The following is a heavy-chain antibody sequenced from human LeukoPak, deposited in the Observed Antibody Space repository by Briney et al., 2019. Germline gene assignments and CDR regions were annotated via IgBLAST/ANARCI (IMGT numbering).Heavy chain of an antibody. CDR1: GFTFSDFP. CDR3: ARGNSGSYSQDWFDP. CDR2: IFPSSVEI. D-gene: IGHD1-26*01. V-gene: IGHV3-23*01. Sequence: LSGGSLRLSCAASGFTFSDFPMIWVRQAPGKGLEWVSTIFPSSVEIHYADSVKGRFTISRDNSRSTLSLQMDSLRDDDMALYYCARGNSGSYSQDWFDPWGQGTLVTVSS. J-gene: IGHJ5*02.